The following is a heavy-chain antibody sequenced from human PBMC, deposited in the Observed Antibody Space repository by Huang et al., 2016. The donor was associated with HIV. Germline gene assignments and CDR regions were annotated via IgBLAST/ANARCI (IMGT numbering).Heavy chain of an antibody. CDR2: DNTNTGKP. Sequence: QVQLVQSGSELKKPGASVKVSCKASGYTFTSYAMNWVRQAPGQGLEWMGWDNTNTGKPTDAQSCRGRFGFSLDTAVSTAYLQISSLKAEDTAVYYCERGLFDYWGQGTLVTVSS. J-gene: IGHJ4*02. V-gene: IGHV7-4-1*02. CDR3: ERGLFDY. CDR1: GYTFTSYA.